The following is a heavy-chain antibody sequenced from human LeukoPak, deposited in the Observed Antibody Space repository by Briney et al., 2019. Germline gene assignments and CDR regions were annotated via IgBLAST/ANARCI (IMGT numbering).Heavy chain of an antibody. J-gene: IGHJ4*02. CDR3: ARGSGWYKYYFDY. CDR2: INHSGST. CDR1: GGSLSGYY. D-gene: IGHD6-19*01. Sequence: PSQTLSLTCAVYGGSLSGYYWSWIRQPPGKGLEWIGEINHSGSTNYNPSLKSRVTISVATSKNQFSLKLSSVTAADTAVYYCARGSGWYKYYFDYWGQGTLVTVSS. V-gene: IGHV4-34*01.